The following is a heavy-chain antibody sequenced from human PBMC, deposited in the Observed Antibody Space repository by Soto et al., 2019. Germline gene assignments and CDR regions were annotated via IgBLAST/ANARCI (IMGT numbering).Heavy chain of an antibody. Sequence: QVKLQESGPGLVKPSETLSLACSVSDGPMSSYYWSWIRQPPGKGLEWIASIYYTGSTKYYPSLAGRVTISIDTSKSHFYLRLSSLTAADSAVYYCARTLRLLDWGPRPNYFDLWCQGTLVTVSS. CDR3: ARTLRLLDWGPRPNYFDL. CDR2: IYYTGST. V-gene: IGHV4-59*01. J-gene: IGHJ4*02. CDR1: DGPMSSYY. D-gene: IGHD7-27*01.